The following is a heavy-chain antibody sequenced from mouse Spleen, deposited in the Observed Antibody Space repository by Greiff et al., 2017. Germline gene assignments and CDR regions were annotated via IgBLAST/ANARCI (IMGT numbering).Heavy chain of an antibody. D-gene: IGHD5-1*01. Sequence: EVKLEESGPGLAKPSQTLSLTCSVTGYSITSDYWNWIRKFPGNKLEYMGYISYSGSTYYNPSLKSRISITRDTSKNQYYLQLNSVTTEDTATYYCARYSTSYYYAMDYWGQGTSVTVSS. J-gene: IGHJ4*01. CDR2: ISYSGST. CDR1: GYSITSDY. V-gene: IGHV3-8*01. CDR3: ARYSTSYYYAMDY.